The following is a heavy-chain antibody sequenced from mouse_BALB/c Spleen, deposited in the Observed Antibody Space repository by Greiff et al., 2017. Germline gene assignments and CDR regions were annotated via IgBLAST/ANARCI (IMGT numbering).Heavy chain of an antibody. J-gene: IGHJ4*01. CDR1: GFTFSDYY. D-gene: IGHD2-3*01. Sequence: EVNLVESGGGLVKPGGSLKLSCAASGFTFSDYYMYWVRQTPEKRLEWVATISDGGSYTYYPDSVKGRFTISRDNAKNNLYLQMSSLKSEDTAMYYCARGYDGYYLGVMDYWGQGTSVTVSS. V-gene: IGHV5-4*02. CDR2: ISDGGSYT. CDR3: ARGYDGYYLGVMDY.